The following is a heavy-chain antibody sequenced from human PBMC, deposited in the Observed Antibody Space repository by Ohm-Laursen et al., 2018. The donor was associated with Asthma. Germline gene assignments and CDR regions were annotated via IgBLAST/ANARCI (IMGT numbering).Heavy chain of an antibody. D-gene: IGHD1-26*01. J-gene: IGHJ4*02. CDR2: IYSGGST. Sequence: SLRLSCAASGFTVSSNYMSWVRQAPGKGLEWVSVIYSGGSTYYADSVKGRFIISRDNSKNTLYLQMNSLRAEDTAVYYCAKDSTYSGSYYFDYWGQGTLVTVSS. CDR1: GFTVSSNY. CDR3: AKDSTYSGSYYFDY. V-gene: IGHV3-53*05.